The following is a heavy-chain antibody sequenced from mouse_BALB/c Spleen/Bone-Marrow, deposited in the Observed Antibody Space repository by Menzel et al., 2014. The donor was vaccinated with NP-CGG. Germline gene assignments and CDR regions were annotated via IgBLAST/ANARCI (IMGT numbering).Heavy chain of an antibody. V-gene: IGHV5-12-2*01. J-gene: IGHJ3*01. CDR3: ARQSYEGFAY. CDR1: GFTFSSYT. D-gene: IGHD2-3*01. CDR2: ISNGGGST. Sequence: EVKVVESGGNLVQPGGSLKLSCAASGFTFSSYTMSWVRQTPEKRLEWVAYISNGGGSTYYPDTVKGRFTISRDNATNTLYLQMSSLKSEDTAMYYCARQSYEGFAYWGQVTLVTVSA.